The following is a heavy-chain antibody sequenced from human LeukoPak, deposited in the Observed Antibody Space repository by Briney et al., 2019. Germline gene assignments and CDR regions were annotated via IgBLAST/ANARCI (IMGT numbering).Heavy chain of an antibody. CDR2: INHSGST. CDR3: ASGSSGWYGY. Sequence: SETLSLTCAVYGGSFSGYYWSWIRQPPGKGLEWIGEINHSGSTNYNPSLKSRVTISVDTSKNQFSLKLSSVTAADTAVYYCASGSSGWYGYWGQGTLVTVST. V-gene: IGHV4-34*01. D-gene: IGHD6-19*01. CDR1: GGSFSGYY. J-gene: IGHJ4*02.